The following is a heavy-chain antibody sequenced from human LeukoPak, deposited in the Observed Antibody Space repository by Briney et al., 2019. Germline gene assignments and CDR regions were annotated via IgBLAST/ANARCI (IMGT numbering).Heavy chain of an antibody. CDR3: AADDLTRVY. CDR2: IFVGGGKT. Sequence: ASVTVSCKASGFTFTNSAIQWVRQARGQRLEWIGWIFVGGGKTNYAQKFQERVTISRDMSTSTAYMELSSLRYDDTAVYYCAADDLTRVYWGLGTLITVSS. V-gene: IGHV1-58*02. J-gene: IGHJ4*02. CDR1: GFTFTNSA.